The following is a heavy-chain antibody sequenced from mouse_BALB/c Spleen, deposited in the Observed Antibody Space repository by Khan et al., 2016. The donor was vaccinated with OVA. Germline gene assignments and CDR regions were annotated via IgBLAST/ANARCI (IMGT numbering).Heavy chain of an antibody. J-gene: IGHJ3*01. D-gene: IGHD2-14*01. CDR2: IIYTGTT. V-gene: IGHV3-8*02. CDR3: ARSTYRYAFVY. Sequence: EVQLQESGPSLVKPSQTLSLTCSVTGDSITSGYWNWIRKFPGNKLEYMGYIIYTGTTYYNPSLISRISITRHTYKTQYSLQLNSVTDEDTATYYCARSTYRYAFVYWGQGTLVTVSA. CDR1: GDSITSGY.